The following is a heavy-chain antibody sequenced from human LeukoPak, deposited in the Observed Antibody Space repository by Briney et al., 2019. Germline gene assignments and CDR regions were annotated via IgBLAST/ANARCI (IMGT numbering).Heavy chain of an antibody. CDR2: IYYSGST. D-gene: IGHD1-26*01. CDR1: GGSISSSSYY. V-gene: IGHV4-39*07. J-gene: IGHJ4*02. Sequence: SETLSLTCTVSGGSISSSSYYWGWIRQPPGQGLEWIGSIYYSGSTYYNPSLKSRVTISVDTSKNQFSLKLSSVTAADTAVYYCARDLLGATHFDYWGQGTLVTVSS. CDR3: ARDLLGATHFDY.